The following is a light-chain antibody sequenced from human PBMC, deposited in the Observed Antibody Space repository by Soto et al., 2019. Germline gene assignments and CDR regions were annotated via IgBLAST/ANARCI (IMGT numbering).Light chain of an antibody. CDR1: QSVSSSY. CDR2: GAS. V-gene: IGKV3-20*01. J-gene: IGKJ5*01. CDR3: QQYGSSPT. Sequence: EIVLTQSPGTLSLSPGERATLSCRASQSVSSSYLAWYQQKPGQAPRLLIYGASSSATGIPDRFSGSGSGTDFTLTISRLEPEDVAVYYCQQYGSSPTFGQGTRLEIK.